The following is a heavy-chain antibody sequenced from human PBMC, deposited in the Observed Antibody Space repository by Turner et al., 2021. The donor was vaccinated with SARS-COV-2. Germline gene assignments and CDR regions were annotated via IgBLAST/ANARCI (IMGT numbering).Heavy chain of an antibody. CDR3: AGEVVVLTTTHYGMDV. D-gene: IGHD1-26*01. CDR2: IYYSGST. V-gene: IGHV4-39*01. Sequence: QLQLQESGPGLVKPSETLSPTCTVSVGTFSSSSYYWGWIRQPPGKGLEWIGSIYYSGSTYYNPSLKSRVTISVDTSKNQFSLKLGSVTAADTAVYYCAGEVVVLTTTHYGMDVWGQGTTVTVSS. CDR1: VGTFSSSSYY. J-gene: IGHJ6*02.